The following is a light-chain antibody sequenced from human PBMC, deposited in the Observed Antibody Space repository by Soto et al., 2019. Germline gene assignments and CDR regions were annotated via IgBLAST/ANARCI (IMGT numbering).Light chain of an antibody. V-gene: IGKV3-15*01. CDR3: QQYDDWPRT. Sequence: EIVMTQSPATLSVSPGERATLPCRASQSVRSNLAWYQQQPGQAPRLLIFGALSRATGIPARFSGSGSGTDFTLTISSLQSEDFAVYYCQQYDDWPRTFGQGTKVDIK. CDR1: QSVRSN. J-gene: IGKJ1*01. CDR2: GAL.